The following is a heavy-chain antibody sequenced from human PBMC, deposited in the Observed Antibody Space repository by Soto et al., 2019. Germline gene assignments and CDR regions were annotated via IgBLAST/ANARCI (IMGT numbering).Heavy chain of an antibody. CDR1: RFTFSSYS. CDR2: ISSSSSTI. Sequence: GGSLRLSCGASRFTFSSYSMNRVRQAPGKGLEWVSYISSSSSTIYYADSVKGRFTISRDNAKNSLYLQMNSLRDEDTAVYYCARGRPVASSWFDPWGQGTLVTVSS. CDR3: ARGRPVASSWFDP. D-gene: IGHD5-12*01. V-gene: IGHV3-48*02. J-gene: IGHJ5*02.